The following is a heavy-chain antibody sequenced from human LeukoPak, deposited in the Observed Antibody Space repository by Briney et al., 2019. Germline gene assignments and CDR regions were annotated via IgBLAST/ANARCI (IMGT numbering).Heavy chain of an antibody. D-gene: IGHD6-13*01. J-gene: IGHJ4*02. CDR1: GFTFSSYG. CDR2: ISYDGSNK. Sequence: GGSLRLSCAASGFTFSSYGMHWVRQAPGKGLEWVAVISYDGSNKYYADSVKGRFTISRDNSKNTLYLQMNSLRAEDTAIYYCAKAIRFTSSGIDYWGQGTLVTVSS. V-gene: IGHV3-30*18. CDR3: AKAIRFTSSGIDY.